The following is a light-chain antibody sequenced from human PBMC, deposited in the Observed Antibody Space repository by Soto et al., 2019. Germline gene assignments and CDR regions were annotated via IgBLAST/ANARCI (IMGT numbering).Light chain of an antibody. CDR2: AAY. J-gene: IGKJ1*01. CDR3: QQSHSAPWT. CDR1: QSISTY. V-gene: IGKV1-39*01. Sequence: DIQMTQSPSSLYASVGHRVTITCRASQSISTYLNWYQQKPGKAARLLIYAAYSLQSGVTSRFSGSGSETDFTLTISSLQPEDFASYFCQQSHSAPWTVGQGTQVDIK.